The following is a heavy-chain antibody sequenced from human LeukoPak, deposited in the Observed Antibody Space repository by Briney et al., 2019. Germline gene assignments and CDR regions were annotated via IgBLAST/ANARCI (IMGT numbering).Heavy chain of an antibody. Sequence: PSETLSLTCTVSGGSISSYYWSWIRQPPGKGLEWIGYIYYSGSTNYNPSLKSRVTISVDTSKNQFSPKLSSVTAADTAVYYCAREYSSGWLDYWGQGTLVTVSS. D-gene: IGHD6-19*01. V-gene: IGHV4-59*01. CDR1: GGSISSYY. CDR3: AREYSSGWLDY. J-gene: IGHJ4*02. CDR2: IYYSGST.